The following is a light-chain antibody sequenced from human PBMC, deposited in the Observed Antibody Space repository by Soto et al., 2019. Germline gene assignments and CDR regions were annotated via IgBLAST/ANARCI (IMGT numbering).Light chain of an antibody. CDR3: SSYTSTTTVI. CDR1: SSDVGGYNY. Sequence: QSVLTQPASVSGPPGQSIAISCTGTSSDVGGYNYVSWYRQHAGKAPKLMIYGVSYRPSGISNRFSGSKSGNTASLTISGLQTEDEADYYCSSYTSTTTVIFGGGTKLTVL. J-gene: IGLJ2*01. V-gene: IGLV2-14*01. CDR2: GVS.